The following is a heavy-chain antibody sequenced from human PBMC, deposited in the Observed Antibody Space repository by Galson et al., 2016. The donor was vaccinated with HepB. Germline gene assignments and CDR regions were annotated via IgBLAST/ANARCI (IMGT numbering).Heavy chain of an antibody. Sequence: ETLSLTCTVSGGSISSSTYYWGWIRQPPGKGLEWIGSFFSGGNTYYNPSLESRVTISVDTSKNQFSLRLSSVTAADTAVYYCARLRPQQQLVSGLFDYWGQGTLVTVSS. V-gene: IGHV4-39*01. CDR2: FFSGGNT. J-gene: IGHJ4*02. D-gene: IGHD6-13*01. CDR1: GGSISSSTYY. CDR3: ARLRPQQQLVSGLFDY.